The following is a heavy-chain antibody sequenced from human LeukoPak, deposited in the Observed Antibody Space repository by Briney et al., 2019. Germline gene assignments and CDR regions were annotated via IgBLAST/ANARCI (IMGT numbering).Heavy chain of an antibody. CDR2: ISYDGSNK. Sequence: PGRSLRLSCAASGFTFSSYGMHWVRQAPGKGLEWVAVISYDGSNKYYADSVKGRFTTSRDNSKNTLYLQMNSLRAEDTAVYYCAKDTVTTYYYYYGMDVWGQGTTVTVSS. CDR1: GFTFSSYG. V-gene: IGHV3-30*18. J-gene: IGHJ6*02. D-gene: IGHD4-17*01. CDR3: AKDTVTTYYYYYGMDV.